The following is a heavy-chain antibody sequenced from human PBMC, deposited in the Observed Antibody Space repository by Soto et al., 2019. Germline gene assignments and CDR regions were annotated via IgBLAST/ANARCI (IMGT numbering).Heavy chain of an antibody. CDR3: ARLDSRGYYDSRVVAFDI. Sequence: PSETLSLTCTVSGGSISSSSYYWSWIRQPPGKGLEGIGSIYYSGSTYYNPSLKSRVTISVDTSKTQFSLKLSSVTAADTAVYYCARLDSRGYYDSRVVAFDIWGQGTMVNVS. CDR1: GGSISSSSYY. D-gene: IGHD3-22*01. CDR2: IYYSGST. J-gene: IGHJ3*02. V-gene: IGHV4-39*01.